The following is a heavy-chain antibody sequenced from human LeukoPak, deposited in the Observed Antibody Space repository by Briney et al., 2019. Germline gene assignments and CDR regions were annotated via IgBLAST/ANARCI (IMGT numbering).Heavy chain of an antibody. V-gene: IGHV3-48*02. CDR1: GFTFSSYA. D-gene: IGHD3-3*01. CDR3: ARYTYYDFWSGLLRDAFDI. CDR2: ISSSSSTI. J-gene: IGHJ3*02. Sequence: GGSLRLSCAASGFTFSSYAMHWVRQAPGKGLEWVSYISSSSSTIYYADSVKGRFTISRDNAKNSLYLQMNSLRDEDTAVYYCARYTYYDFWSGLLRDAFDIWGQGTMVTVSS.